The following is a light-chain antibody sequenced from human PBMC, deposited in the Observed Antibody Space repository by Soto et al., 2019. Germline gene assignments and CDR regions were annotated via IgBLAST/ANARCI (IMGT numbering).Light chain of an antibody. CDR1: SSNIGINT. CDR2: TDN. Sequence: QSVLTQPPSASGTPGQRVTISCSGGSSNIGINTGNWYQQLPGTAPKVLIYTDNERPPGVPDRFSCSKSGTSASLAINGLQSGDEADYYCGAWDESLNGYVFGTGTKVTV. V-gene: IGLV1-44*01. CDR3: GAWDESLNGYV. J-gene: IGLJ1*01.